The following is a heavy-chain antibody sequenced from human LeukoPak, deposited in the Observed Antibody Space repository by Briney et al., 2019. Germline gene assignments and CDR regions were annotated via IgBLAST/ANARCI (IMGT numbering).Heavy chain of an antibody. CDR2: ISGYNGDT. V-gene: IGHV1-18*01. Sequence: GASVKVSCKASGYTFTSYGLSWVRQAPGQGLEWMGWISGYNGDTNYAQKFQGRVTITADKSTSTAYMELSSLRSEDTAVYYCARGYFNYYDSSGYYGSASFDYWGQGTLVTVSS. CDR3: ARGYFNYYDSSGYYGSASFDY. J-gene: IGHJ4*02. CDR1: GYTFTSYG. D-gene: IGHD3-22*01.